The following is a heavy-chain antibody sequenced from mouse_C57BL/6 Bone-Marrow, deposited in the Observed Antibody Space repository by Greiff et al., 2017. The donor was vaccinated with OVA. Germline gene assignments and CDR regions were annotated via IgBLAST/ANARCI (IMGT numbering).Heavy chain of an antibody. CDR2: ISSGGSYT. CDR1: GFTFSSYG. J-gene: IGHJ3*01. V-gene: IGHV5-6*01. Sequence: DVQLVESGGDLVKPGGSLKLSCAASGFTFSSYGMSWVRQTPDKRLEWVATISSGGSYTYYPDSVKGRFTISRDNAKNTLYLQMSSLKSEDTAMYYCAREWAYYYGSSLAWFAYWGQGTLVTVSA. D-gene: IGHD1-1*01. CDR3: AREWAYYYGSSLAWFAY.